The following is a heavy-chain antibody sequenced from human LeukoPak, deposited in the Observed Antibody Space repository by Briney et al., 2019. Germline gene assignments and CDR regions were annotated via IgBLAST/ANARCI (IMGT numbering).Heavy chain of an antibody. D-gene: IGHD4-17*01. CDR2: IYYSGST. J-gene: IGHJ4*02. CDR3: ASTVTTWGSFDY. CDR1: GGSISSYY. Sequence: SETLSLTCTVSGGSISSYYWSWIRQPPGKGLEWIGYIYYSGSTNYNPSLKSRVTISVDTSKNQFSLKLSSVTAADTAVYYCASTVTTWGSFDYWGQGTLVTVSS. V-gene: IGHV4-59*01.